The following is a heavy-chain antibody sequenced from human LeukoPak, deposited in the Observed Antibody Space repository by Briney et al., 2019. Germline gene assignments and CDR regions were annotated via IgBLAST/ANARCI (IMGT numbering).Heavy chain of an antibody. Sequence: ASVKVSCKASGYIFTDYYLHWVRQAPGQGLEWMGWISAYNGNTNYAQKLQGRVTMTTDTSTSTAYMELRSLRSDDTAVYYCARSSGYYYDNFDYWGQGTLVTVSS. CDR3: ARSSGYYYDNFDY. V-gene: IGHV1-18*01. CDR1: GYIFTDYY. J-gene: IGHJ4*02. CDR2: ISAYNGNT. D-gene: IGHD3-22*01.